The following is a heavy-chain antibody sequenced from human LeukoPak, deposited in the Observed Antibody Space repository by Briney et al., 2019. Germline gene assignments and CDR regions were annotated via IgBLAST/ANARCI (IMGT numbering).Heavy chain of an antibody. CDR3: ARRLDI. CDR2: ISSSSSTI. J-gene: IGHJ3*02. CDR1: GFTFSSYS. V-gene: IGHV3-48*02. Sequence: WGSLRPSCAVSGFTFSSYSMNWVRQAPGKGLEWGSYISSSSSTIYYADFVKGRFTISRDNAKNSLYLQMNSLRDEDTAVYYCARRLDIWGQGTMVTVSS.